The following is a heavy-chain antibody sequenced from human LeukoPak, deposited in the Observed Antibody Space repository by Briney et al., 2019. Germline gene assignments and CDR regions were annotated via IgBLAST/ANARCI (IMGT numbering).Heavy chain of an antibody. Sequence: ASVKVSCKASGYTFTSYGISWVRQAPGQGLEWMGGIIPIFGTANCAQKFQGRVAITADESTSTAYMELSSLRSEDTAVYYCARVVAARGLAWFDPWGQGTLVTVSS. CDR2: IIPIFGTA. J-gene: IGHJ5*02. V-gene: IGHV1-69*13. CDR3: ARVVAARGLAWFDP. D-gene: IGHD6-6*01. CDR1: GYTFTSYG.